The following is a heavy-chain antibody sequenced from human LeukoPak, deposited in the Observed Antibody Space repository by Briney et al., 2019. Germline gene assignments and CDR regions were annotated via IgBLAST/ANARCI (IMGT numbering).Heavy chain of an antibody. Sequence: GASVNVSCKASGYTFTSYGISWVRQAPGQGLEWMGWISAYNGNTNYAQKLQGRVTMTTDTSTSTAYMELRSLRAEDTAVYYCARLHYDVLTGPFDYWGQGTLVTVSS. CDR2: ISAYNGNT. V-gene: IGHV1-18*01. CDR1: GYTFTSYG. D-gene: IGHD3-9*01. J-gene: IGHJ4*02. CDR3: ARLHYDVLTGPFDY.